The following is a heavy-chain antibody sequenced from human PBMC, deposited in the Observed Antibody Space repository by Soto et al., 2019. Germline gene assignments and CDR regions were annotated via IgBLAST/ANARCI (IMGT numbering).Heavy chain of an antibody. J-gene: IGHJ5*02. CDR1: GYTFSNYG. CDR3: ARVVPGAEAWFGT. CDR2: SSLYSDGT. V-gene: IGHV1-18*01. Sequence: QVQLVQSGGEVKRPGASVKVSCKTSGYTFSNYGITWVRQAPGQPLEWLGRSSLYSDGTNYAQKFQGRVSMPTDTSTTTAYMELRSLRADDTAVYYCARVVPGAEAWFGTWGQGTLVTVSS. D-gene: IGHD2-2*01.